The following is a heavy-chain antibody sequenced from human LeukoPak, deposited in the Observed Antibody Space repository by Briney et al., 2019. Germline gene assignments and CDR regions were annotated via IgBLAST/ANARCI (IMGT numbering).Heavy chain of an antibody. V-gene: IGHV3-74*01. J-gene: IGHJ6*02. CDR2: INSDGSST. CDR3: ARAATERYYYGMDV. D-gene: IGHD6-25*01. CDR1: GFTFSSYW. Sequence: PGGSLRLSCAASGFTFSSYWMHWVRQAPGKGLVWVSRINSDGSSTSYADSVKGRFTISRDNAKNTLYLQINSLRAEDTAVYYCARAATERYYYGMDVWGQGTTVTVSS.